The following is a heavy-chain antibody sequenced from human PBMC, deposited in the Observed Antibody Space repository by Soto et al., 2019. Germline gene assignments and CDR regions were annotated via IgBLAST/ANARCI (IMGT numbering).Heavy chain of an antibody. CDR2: INPNGGAT. CDR3: ARESGGATATLDYYYFYMDV. V-gene: IGHV1-2*02. J-gene: IGHJ6*03. CDR1: GDSFNDYY. D-gene: IGHD5-12*01. Sequence: ASVKVSCKTSGDSFNDYYIHWVRQAPGQGLEWMGWINPNGGATKYAQKFQGRVPVTRDTSIRTVYMELSSLRSDDTAVYYCARESGGATATLDYYYFYMDVWGKGTTVTVSS.